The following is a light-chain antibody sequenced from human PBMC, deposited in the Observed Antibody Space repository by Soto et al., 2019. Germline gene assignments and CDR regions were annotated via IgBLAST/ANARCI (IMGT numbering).Light chain of an antibody. CDR1: QSVSTN. CDR3: QQYKNWPALT. J-gene: IGKJ4*01. Sequence: EIVMTQSPATLSVSPGERATLSCRASQSVSTNLAWYQQKPGQAPRLLMYGASTRATGISARFSGSGSGTEFTLTISSLQSEDLAVYYCQQYKNWPALTFGGGTKVEIK. CDR2: GAS. V-gene: IGKV3-15*01.